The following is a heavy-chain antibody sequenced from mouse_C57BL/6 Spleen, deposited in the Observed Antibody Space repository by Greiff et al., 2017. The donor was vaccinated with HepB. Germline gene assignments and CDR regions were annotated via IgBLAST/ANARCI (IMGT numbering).Heavy chain of an antibody. CDR1: GYAFTHYL. V-gene: IGHV1-54*01. CDR2: INPGSGGT. CDR3: ARWDDGYFFDY. J-gene: IGHJ2*01. Sequence: QVQLQQSGAELVRPGTSVKVSCKASGYAFTHYLIEWVKQRPGQGLEWIGVINPGSGGTNYNEKFKGKATLTADKSSSTAYMQLSSLTSEDSAVYFCARWDDGYFFDYWGQGTTLTVSS. D-gene: IGHD2-3*01.